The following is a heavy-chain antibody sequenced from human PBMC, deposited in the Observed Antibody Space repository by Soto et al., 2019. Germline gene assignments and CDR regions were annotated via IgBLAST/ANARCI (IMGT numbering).Heavy chain of an antibody. D-gene: IGHD2-2*01. V-gene: IGHV4-59*01. CDR3: ARMGRVPSATGGFQH. Sequence: SETLSLTCIVSRDSTINSYWSWIRQAPGKGPEWLGYLSYNGGTNHNPSLQGRATMSLDTAQNQFSLNLNSVTPADTAVYYCARMGRVPSATGGFQHWGQGTPVTVSS. CDR1: RDSTINSY. J-gene: IGHJ1*01. CDR2: LSYNGGT.